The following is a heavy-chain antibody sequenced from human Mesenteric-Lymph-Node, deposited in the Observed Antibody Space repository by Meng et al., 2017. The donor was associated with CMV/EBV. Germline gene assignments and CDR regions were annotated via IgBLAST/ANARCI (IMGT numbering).Heavy chain of an antibody. CDR2: IIPIFGPA. V-gene: IGHV1-69*01. Sequence: GGTFSNHAFSWMRQAPGQGLEWMGGIIPIFGPANYAQTLKDRVTITADESTTTVYMELSSLRSEDTALYYCATDYSGSGSFYNALFYWGQGTLVTVSS. CDR3: ATDYSGSGSFYNALFY. D-gene: IGHD3-10*01. J-gene: IGHJ4*02. CDR1: GGTFSNHA.